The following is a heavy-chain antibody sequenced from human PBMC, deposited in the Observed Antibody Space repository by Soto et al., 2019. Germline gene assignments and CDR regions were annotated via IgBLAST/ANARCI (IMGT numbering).Heavy chain of an antibody. D-gene: IGHD6-19*01. CDR1: GFTFSSYA. CDR2: ISGSGGST. J-gene: IGHJ4*02. CDR3: AEEAVAGTIGEYYFDY. V-gene: IGHV3-23*01. Sequence: GGSLRLSCAASGFTFSSYAMSWARQAPGKGLEWVSAISGSGGSTYYADSVKGRFTISRDNSKNTLYLQMNSLRAEDTAVYYCAEEAVAGTIGEYYFDYWGQGTLVTVSS.